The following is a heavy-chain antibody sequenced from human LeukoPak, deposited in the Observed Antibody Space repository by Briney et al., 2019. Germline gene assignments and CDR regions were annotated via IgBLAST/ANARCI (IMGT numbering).Heavy chain of an antibody. V-gene: IGHV4-39*01. D-gene: IGHD3-10*01. CDR3: ARHGTYGSGSYYLRDAFDI. CDR2: IYYSGST. CDR1: GGSISSSSYY. J-gene: IGHJ3*02. Sequence: PSETLSLTCTVSGGSISSSSYYWGWIRQPPGKGLEWIGSIYYSGSTYYNPSLKSRVTISVDTSKNQFSLKLSSVTAADTAVYYCARHGTYGSGSYYLRDAFDIWGQGTMVTVSS.